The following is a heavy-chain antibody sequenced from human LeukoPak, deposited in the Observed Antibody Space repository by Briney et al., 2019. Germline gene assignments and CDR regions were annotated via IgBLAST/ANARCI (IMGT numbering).Heavy chain of an antibody. CDR2: LAYTGIS. V-gene: IGHV4-59*08. J-gene: IGHJ5*02. CDR1: GASISRSY. CDR3: ARLPQGGYAPPLGWLGP. Sequence: SETLSLTCTVSGASISRSYWIWIRQTPGKGLEWMGYLAYTGISTYNPSLKSRVTISTDEAKNQFSLHLTHETAADTAVYYCARLPQGGYAPPLGWLGPWGQGTRVTVSP. D-gene: IGHD1-1*01.